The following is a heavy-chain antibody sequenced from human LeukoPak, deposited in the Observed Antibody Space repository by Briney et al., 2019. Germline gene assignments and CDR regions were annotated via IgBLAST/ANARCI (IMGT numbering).Heavy chain of an antibody. CDR2: ISPYNHNT. V-gene: IGHV1-18*01. CDR1: GYTFTSYG. CDR3: ARTLWGRPSACYYYYMDV. D-gene: IGHD3-10*01. Sequence: ASVKVSCMASGYTFTSYGISWVRQAPGQGLEWMGWISPYNHNTAYAQNLQGRVTMTTDTSTSTAYMELRSLRSDDTAVYYCARTLWGRPSACYYYYMDVWGKGTTVIVSS. J-gene: IGHJ6*03.